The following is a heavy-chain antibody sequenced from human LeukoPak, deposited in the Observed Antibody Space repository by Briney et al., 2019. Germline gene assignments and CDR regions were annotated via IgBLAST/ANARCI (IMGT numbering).Heavy chain of an antibody. D-gene: IGHD3-22*01. CDR2: IKQDGSEK. CDR1: GFTFSSYW. V-gene: IGHV3-7*01. CDR3: ARDYYDSSGYPYGMDV. J-gene: IGHJ6*02. Sequence: GGSLRLSCAASGFTFSSYWMSWVRQAPGKGLEWVANIKQDGSEKYYVDSVKGRFTISRDNAKNSLYLQMNSLRAEDTAVYYCARDYYDSSGYPYGMDVWGQGTTVTVSS.